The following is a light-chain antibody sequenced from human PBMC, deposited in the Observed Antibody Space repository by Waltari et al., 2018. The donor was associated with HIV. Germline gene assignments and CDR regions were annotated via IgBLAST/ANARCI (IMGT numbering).Light chain of an antibody. CDR2: STN. Sequence: QTVVTQEPSLTVSPGGTVTLTCASSTGAVTSGNYPTWFQQKFGQAPRTLIYSTNERHPWPPARFSGSLRGGNAVLTLSGVQPEDEADYFCLLYFNTHWMFGGGTKLTFL. CDR3: LLYFNTHWM. CDR1: TGAVTSGNY. V-gene: IGLV7-43*01. J-gene: IGLJ3*02.